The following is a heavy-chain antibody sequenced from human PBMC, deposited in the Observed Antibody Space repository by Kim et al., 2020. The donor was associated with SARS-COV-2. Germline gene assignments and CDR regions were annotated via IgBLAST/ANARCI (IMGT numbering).Heavy chain of an antibody. D-gene: IGHD3-10*01. CDR3: ARSYGSGSFQGFDP. J-gene: IGHJ5*02. V-gene: IGHV4-31*02. Sequence: NPSLRDRITESVNTSKNQFSLKLSSVTAADTAVYYCARSYGSGSFQGFDPWGQGTLVTVSS.